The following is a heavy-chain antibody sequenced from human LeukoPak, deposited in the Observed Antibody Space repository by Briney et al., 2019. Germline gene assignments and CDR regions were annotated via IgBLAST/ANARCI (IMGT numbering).Heavy chain of an antibody. CDR3: ARDRTAAGIDTFDI. Sequence: PSDTLSLTCTVSGGSIRGYYWSWIRQPPAKGLEWIGYIYHTGSTSYSPSLKSRLTISVDTSKKQFSLKLNSVTAADTAVYYCARDRTAAGIDTFDIWGQGTMVTVSS. J-gene: IGHJ3*02. CDR1: GGSIRGYY. V-gene: IGHV4-59*01. D-gene: IGHD6-19*01. CDR2: IYHTGST.